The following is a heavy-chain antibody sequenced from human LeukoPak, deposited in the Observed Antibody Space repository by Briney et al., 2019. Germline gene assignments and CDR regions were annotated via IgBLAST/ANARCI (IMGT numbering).Heavy chain of an antibody. CDR3: ARRPGN. V-gene: IGHV3-53*01. Sequence: GGSLRLSCAASGITFSNYAMHWVRQAPGKGLECVSLIYSGGAIRYADSVKGRFTISRDSSKNTLFLQMNDLTVEDTARYYCARRPGNWGQGILVTVSS. D-gene: IGHD1-14*01. CDR2: IYSGGAI. CDR1: GITFSNYA. J-gene: IGHJ4*02.